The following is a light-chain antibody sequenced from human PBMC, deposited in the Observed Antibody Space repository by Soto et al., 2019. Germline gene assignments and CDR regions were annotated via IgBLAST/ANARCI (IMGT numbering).Light chain of an antibody. Sequence: DIQMTQSPSTLSASVGDRVTITCRASQSISSWLAWYQQKPGKAPKLLIYKASSLESGVPSRFSGSGSGTEFTLTISSLQPDDFATYYCHQYNSYSPTFGQGNKVEIK. CDR1: QSISSW. V-gene: IGKV1-5*03. CDR2: KAS. J-gene: IGKJ1*01. CDR3: HQYNSYSPT.